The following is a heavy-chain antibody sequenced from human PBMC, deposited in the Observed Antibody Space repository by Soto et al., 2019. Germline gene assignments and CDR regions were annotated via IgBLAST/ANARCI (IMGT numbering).Heavy chain of an antibody. Sequence: QVQLLQSGTEEKRPGSSVKVSCRASGVSFNSYGFAWVRQAPGRGLEWVGKINPASQLRNYQQSLQGRVTITADTSTRTAYMELSGLTSEDTAVYYCARMKLARLDHWGQGTRVTVS. CDR1: GVSFNSYG. J-gene: IGHJ4*02. CDR3: ARMKLARLDH. CDR2: INPASQLR. V-gene: IGHV1-69*09.